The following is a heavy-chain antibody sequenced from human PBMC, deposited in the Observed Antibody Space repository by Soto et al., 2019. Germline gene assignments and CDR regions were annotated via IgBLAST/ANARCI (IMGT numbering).Heavy chain of an antibody. Sequence: GESLKISCKGSGYSFTSYWIGWVRQMPGKGLEWMGIIYPGDSDTRYSPSFQGQVTISADKSISTAYLQWSSLKASDSAMYYCARQGDYGDYAAFYYGMDVWGQGTTVTFSS. J-gene: IGHJ6*02. CDR2: IYPGDSDT. V-gene: IGHV5-51*01. D-gene: IGHD4-17*01. CDR3: ARQGDYGDYAAFYYGMDV. CDR1: GYSFTSYW.